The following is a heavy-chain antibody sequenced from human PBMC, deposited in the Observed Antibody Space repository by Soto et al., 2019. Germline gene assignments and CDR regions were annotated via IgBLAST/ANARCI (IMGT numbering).Heavy chain of an antibody. J-gene: IGHJ4*02. Sequence: SETLSLTCTVSGGSISSCGYYWSWIRQHPGKGLEWIGYIYYSGSTYYNPSLKSRVTISVDTSKNQFSLKLSSVTAADTAVYYCARDVSSWGSGYFDYWGQGTLVTVSS. CDR3: ARDVSSWGSGYFDY. D-gene: IGHD2-15*01. CDR1: GGSISSCGYY. CDR2: IYYSGST. V-gene: IGHV4-31*03.